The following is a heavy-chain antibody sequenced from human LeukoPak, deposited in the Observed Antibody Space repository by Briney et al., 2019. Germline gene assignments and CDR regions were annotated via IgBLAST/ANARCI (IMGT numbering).Heavy chain of an antibody. CDR1: GFTFSSYA. J-gene: IGHJ4*02. CDR2: ISGSGGST. V-gene: IGHV3-23*01. CDR3: ATPLSYYYDSSGYYKHTDY. Sequence: GGSLRLSCAASGFTFSSYAMSWVRQAPGKGLEWVSAISGSGGSTYYADSVKGRFTISRDNSKNTLYLQMNSLRAEDTAVYYCATPLSYYYDSSGYYKHTDYWGQGTLVTVSS. D-gene: IGHD3-22*01.